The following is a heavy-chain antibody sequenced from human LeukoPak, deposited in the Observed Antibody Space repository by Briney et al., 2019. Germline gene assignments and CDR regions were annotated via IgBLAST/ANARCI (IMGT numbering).Heavy chain of an antibody. Sequence: SETLSLTCTVSGGSISSYYWSWIRQPPGKGLEWIGYIYYSGSTNYNPSLKSRVTISVDTSKNQFSLKLSSVTAADTAVYYCARDGGNGSGSFDYWGQGTLVTVSS. V-gene: IGHV4-59*01. CDR3: ARDGGNGSGSFDY. CDR2: IYYSGST. J-gene: IGHJ4*02. D-gene: IGHD3-10*01. CDR1: GGSISSYY.